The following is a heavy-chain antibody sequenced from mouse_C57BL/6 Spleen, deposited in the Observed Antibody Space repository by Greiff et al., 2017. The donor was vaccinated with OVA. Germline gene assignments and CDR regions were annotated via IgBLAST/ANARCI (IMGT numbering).Heavy chain of an antibody. CDR2: IDPANGNT. V-gene: IGHV14-3*01. CDR1: GFNIKNTY. Sequence: VQLQQSVAELVRPGASVKLSCTASGFNIKNTYMHWVKQRPEQGLEWIGRIDPANGNTKYAPKFQGKAPITADTSSNTAYLQLSSLTSEDTAIYYSASHYYGSSYDYAMDYWGQGTSVTVAS. J-gene: IGHJ4*01. D-gene: IGHD1-1*01. CDR3: ASHYYGSSYDYAMDY.